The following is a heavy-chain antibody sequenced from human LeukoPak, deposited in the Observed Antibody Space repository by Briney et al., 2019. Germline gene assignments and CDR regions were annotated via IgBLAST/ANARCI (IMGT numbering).Heavy chain of an antibody. V-gene: IGHV1-2*02. CDR2: INPNSGGT. J-gene: IGHJ4*02. Sequence: ASVKVSCKASGYTFTDYYIHWVRQAPGQGLEWVGRINPNSGGTNYAQKFYARVTMTRDTSISTAYMELSRLRSDDTAVFYCARSPHILTGENFDFWGQGTLVTVSS. CDR3: ARSPHILTGENFDF. CDR1: GYTFTDYY. D-gene: IGHD3-9*01.